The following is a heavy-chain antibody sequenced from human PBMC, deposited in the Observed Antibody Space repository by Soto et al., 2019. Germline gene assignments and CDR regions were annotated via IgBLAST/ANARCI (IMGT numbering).Heavy chain of an antibody. CDR3: ARDARDGYNLYFDY. D-gene: IGHD5-12*01. J-gene: IGHJ4*02. CDR2: ISDDGSNK. V-gene: IGHV3-30-3*01. Sequence: LRLSCAASGFTFTSYAMHWVRQAPGKGLEWVAVISDDGSNKYYADSVKGRFTISRDNSKNTLYLQMNSLRAEDRAVYYCARDARDGYNLYFDYWGQGTLVTVSS. CDR1: GFTFTSYA.